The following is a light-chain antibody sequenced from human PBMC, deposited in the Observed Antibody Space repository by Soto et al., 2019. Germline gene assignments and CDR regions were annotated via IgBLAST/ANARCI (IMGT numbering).Light chain of an antibody. J-gene: IGLJ1*01. Sequence: QSVLTQPPSASGTPGQRVTISCSGSSSKIGSNTVNWYQQLPGTAPKLLIYSNNQRPSGVPVRFSGSKSGTSASLAISGLQSEDEADYYCAAWDDSLNGHVFGTGTKVTVL. V-gene: IGLV1-44*01. CDR1: SSKIGSNT. CDR3: AAWDDSLNGHV. CDR2: SNN.